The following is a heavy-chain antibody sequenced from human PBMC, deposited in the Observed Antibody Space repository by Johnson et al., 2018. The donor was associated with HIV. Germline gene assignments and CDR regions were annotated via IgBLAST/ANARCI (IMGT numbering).Heavy chain of an antibody. CDR1: GFTFRSYP. CDR3: AKDQWSSSWTNDAFDI. D-gene: IGHD6-13*01. Sequence: VQLVESGGGVVQPGRSLRLSCAASGFTFRSYPMNWVRQAPGKGLEWVSYISSSGSTIYYADSVKGRFTISRDNSKNTLYLQMNSLRAEDTAVYYCAKDQWSSSWTNDAFDIWGQGTMVTVSS. CDR2: ISSSGSTI. V-gene: IGHV3-48*01. J-gene: IGHJ3*02.